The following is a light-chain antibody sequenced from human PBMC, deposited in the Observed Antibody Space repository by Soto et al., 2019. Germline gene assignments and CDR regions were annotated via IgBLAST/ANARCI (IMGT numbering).Light chain of an antibody. CDR1: QSVSSSY. V-gene: IGKV3-20*01. CDR3: QQYGRSPPYT. J-gene: IGKJ2*01. CDR2: GAS. Sequence: EIVLTQSPGTLSLSPGERATLSCRASQSVSSSYLAWYQQKPGQAPRLLIYGASSRDTGIPDRFSGSGSGTDFTLTISGLEPEDFAVYYCQQYGRSPPYTFGQCSKLELK.